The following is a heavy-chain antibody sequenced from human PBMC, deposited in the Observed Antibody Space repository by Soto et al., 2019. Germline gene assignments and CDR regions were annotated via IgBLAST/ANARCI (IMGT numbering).Heavy chain of an antibody. V-gene: IGHV3-30*18. CDR1: GFTFSSYG. Sequence: QVQLVESGGGVVQPGRSLRLSCAASGFTFSSYGMHWVRQSPGKGLEWVAVISYDGSNKYYADSVKGRFTISRANSKNTLYLQMNSLRAEDTAVYYCAKVLSGWYEGCWFDPWGQGTLVTVSS. CDR3: AKVLSGWYEGCWFDP. J-gene: IGHJ5*02. D-gene: IGHD6-19*01. CDR2: ISYDGSNK.